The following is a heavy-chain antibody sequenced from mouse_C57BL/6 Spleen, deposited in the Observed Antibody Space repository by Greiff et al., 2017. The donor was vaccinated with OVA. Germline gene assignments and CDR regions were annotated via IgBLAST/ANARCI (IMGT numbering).Heavy chain of an antibody. V-gene: IGHV1-69*01. Sequence: VQLQQSGAELVMPGASVKLSCKASGYTFTSYWMHWVKQRPGQGLEWIGEIDPSDSYTNYNQKFKGKSTLPVDKSSSTAYMQLSSLTSEDSAVYYCARGAAQAFYYAMDYWGQGTSVTVSS. CDR2: IDPSDSYT. CDR3: ARGAAQAFYYAMDY. J-gene: IGHJ4*01. CDR1: GYTFTSYW. D-gene: IGHD3-2*02.